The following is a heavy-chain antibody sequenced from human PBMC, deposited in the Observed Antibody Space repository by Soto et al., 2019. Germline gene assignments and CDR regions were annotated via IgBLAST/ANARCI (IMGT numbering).Heavy chain of an antibody. CDR2: ISYDEIDK. V-gene: IGHV3-30*04. Sequence: LRLSCAASGFTFSNYTMHWVRQAPGKGLEWVALISYDEIDKYFADAVKGRFTISRDNSKNTLYLQMDSLRAEDTAVYYCAGRSGSSDDWGRGTLVTVSS. CDR3: AGRSGSSDD. J-gene: IGHJ4*02. D-gene: IGHD3-10*01. CDR1: GFTFSNYT.